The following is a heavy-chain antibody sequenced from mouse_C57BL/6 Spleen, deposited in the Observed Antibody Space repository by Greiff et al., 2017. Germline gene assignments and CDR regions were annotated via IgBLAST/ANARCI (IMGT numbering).Heavy chain of an antibody. CDR2: INPSSGYT. V-gene: IGHV1-7*01. J-gene: IGHJ2*01. D-gene: IGHD1-1*01. CDR1: GYTFTSYW. CDR3: ARDYGSSRGYFDY. Sequence: QVQLQQSGAELAKPGASVKLSCKASGYTFTSYWMHWVKQRPGQGLEWIGYINPSSGYTKYNQKFKDKATLTADKSSSTAYMQLSSLTYEDSAVHYCARDYGSSRGYFDYWGQGTTLTVSS.